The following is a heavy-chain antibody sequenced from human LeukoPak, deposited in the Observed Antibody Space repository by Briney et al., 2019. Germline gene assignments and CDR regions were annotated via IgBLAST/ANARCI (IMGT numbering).Heavy chain of an antibody. CDR1: GGSISSSNW. D-gene: IGHD3-9*01. Sequence: SETLSLTCAVSGGSISSSNWWSWVRQPPGKGLEWIGEIYHSGSTNYNPSLKSRVTISVDKSKNQFSLKLSSVTAADTAVYYCARLRYFDWLSTKLYFDYWGQGTLVTVSS. CDR2: IYHSGST. J-gene: IGHJ4*02. V-gene: IGHV4-4*02. CDR3: ARLRYFDWLSTKLYFDY.